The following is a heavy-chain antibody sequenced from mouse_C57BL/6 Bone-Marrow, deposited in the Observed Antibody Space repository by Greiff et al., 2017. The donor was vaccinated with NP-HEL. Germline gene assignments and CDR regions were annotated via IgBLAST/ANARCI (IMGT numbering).Heavy chain of an antibody. Sequence: QVHVKQSGAELVRPGASVKLSCKASGYTFTDYYINWVKQRPGQGLEWIARIYPGSGNTYYNEKFKGKATLTAEKSSSTAYMQLSSLTSEDSAVYFCARYDGYYEYWGQGTTLTVSS. J-gene: IGHJ2*01. CDR3: ARYDGYYEY. CDR1: GYTFTDYY. CDR2: IYPGSGNT. V-gene: IGHV1-76*01. D-gene: IGHD2-3*01.